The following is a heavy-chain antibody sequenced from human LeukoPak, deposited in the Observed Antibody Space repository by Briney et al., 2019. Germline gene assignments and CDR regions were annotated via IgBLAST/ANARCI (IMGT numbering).Heavy chain of an antibody. CDR2: ISGSAGIT. J-gene: IGHJ4*02. CDR1: GLTFNNYA. Sequence: GGSLRLSCAASGLTFNNYAMTWVRQAPGKGLEWVSTISGSAGITYYADSVKGRFTISRDNSKNTLYLRMNSLRAEDTAVYYCAKIYDSSGYYYVPLFDYWGQGTLVTVSS. CDR3: AKIYDSSGYYYVPLFDY. D-gene: IGHD3-22*01. V-gene: IGHV3-23*01.